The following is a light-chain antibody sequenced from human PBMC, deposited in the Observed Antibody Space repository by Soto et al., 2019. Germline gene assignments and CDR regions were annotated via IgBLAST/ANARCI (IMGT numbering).Light chain of an antibody. V-gene: IGLV2-14*01. CDR1: SSDVGGHKY. CDR2: EVS. J-gene: IGLJ2*01. Sequence: QSALTQPASVSGSPGQSITISCTGTSSDVGGHKYVSWYQQHPDKAPKVLIFEVSNRPSGISNRFSGSKSGNTASLTISGLQAEDEADYYCSSYTSSTTSVVFGGGTTLTVL. CDR3: SSYTSSTTSVV.